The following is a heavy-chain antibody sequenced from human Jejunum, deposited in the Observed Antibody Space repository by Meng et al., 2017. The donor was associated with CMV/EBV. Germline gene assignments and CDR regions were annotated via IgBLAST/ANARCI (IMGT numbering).Heavy chain of an antibody. CDR2: IKQDGSEK. CDR1: GFTVSDYW. J-gene: IGHJ5*01. D-gene: IGHD4-11*01. CDR3: ARKRNSNWFDS. V-gene: IGHV3-7*01. Sequence: ATSGFTVSDYWMTWLRHVPGRGLEWVATIKQDGSEKYFVDSVNGRFTISRDNAQNSLYLQMNSLRVADTAVYYCARKRNSNWFDSWGQGTLVTVSS.